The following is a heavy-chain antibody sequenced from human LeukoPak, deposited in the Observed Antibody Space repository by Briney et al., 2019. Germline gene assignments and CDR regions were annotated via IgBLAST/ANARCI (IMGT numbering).Heavy chain of an antibody. J-gene: IGHJ6*03. CDR1: GFTVSSNY. V-gene: IGHV3-53*05. Sequence: GGSLRLSCAASGFTVSSNYMSWVRQAPGKGLGWVSVIYSGGSTYYADSVKGRFTISRDNAKNSLYLQMNSMRAEDMALYYCAKDSMANYYYYYMDVWGKGTTVTVSS. CDR3: AKDSMANYYYYYMDV. D-gene: IGHD6-6*01. CDR2: IYSGGST.